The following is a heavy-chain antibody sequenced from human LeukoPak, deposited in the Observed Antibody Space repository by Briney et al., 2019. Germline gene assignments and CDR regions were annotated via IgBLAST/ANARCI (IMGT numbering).Heavy chain of an antibody. V-gene: IGHV1-8*01. D-gene: IGHD5-18*01. CDR3: ASLQLWPYYYYYGMDV. CDR2: MNPNSGNT. Sequence: ASVTVSCKASGYTFTSYDINWVRQATGQGLEWMGWMNPNSGNTGYAQKFQGRVTMTRNTSISTAYMELSSLRSEDTAVYYCASLQLWPYYYYYGMDVWGQGTTVTVSS. CDR1: GYTFTSYD. J-gene: IGHJ6*02.